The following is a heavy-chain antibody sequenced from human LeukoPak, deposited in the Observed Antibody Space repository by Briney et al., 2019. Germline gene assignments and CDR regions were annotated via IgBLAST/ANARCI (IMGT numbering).Heavy chain of an antibody. Sequence: GESLKISCKGSGYSFTSYWISWVRQAPGKGLEWVSAISGSGGSTYYADSVKGRFTISRDNSKNTLYLQMNSLRAEDTAVYYCAKVEGDYWGQGTLVTVSS. CDR1: GYSFTSYW. CDR3: AKVEGDY. V-gene: IGHV3-23*01. J-gene: IGHJ4*02. CDR2: ISGSGGST. D-gene: IGHD3-3*01.